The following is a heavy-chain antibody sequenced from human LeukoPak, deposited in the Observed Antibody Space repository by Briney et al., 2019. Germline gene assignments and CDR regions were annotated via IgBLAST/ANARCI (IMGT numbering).Heavy chain of an antibody. V-gene: IGHV3-48*01. CDR2: ISSSSSTI. J-gene: IGHJ4*02. D-gene: IGHD6-19*01. CDR3: ARAGGYSSGWYFDYFDY. Sequence: PGGSLRLSCAASGFTFSSYSMNWVRQAPGKGLEWVSYISSSSSTIYYADSVKGRFTISRDNAKNSLYLQMNSLRVEDTAVYYCARAGGYSSGWYFDYFDYWGQGTLVTVSS. CDR1: GFTFSSYS.